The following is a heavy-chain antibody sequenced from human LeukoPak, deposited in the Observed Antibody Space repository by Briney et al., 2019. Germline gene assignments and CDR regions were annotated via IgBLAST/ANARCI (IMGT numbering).Heavy chain of an antibody. J-gene: IGHJ5*02. V-gene: IGHV3-74*01. Sequence: GGSLRLSCAASGFTLSYYWMHWVRQAPGKGLVWVSCINGDGSSTNYADSVKGRFTISRDNAKNTLYLEMNSLRAEDTAVVYCTRDPRNKGFDPWGQGTLVTVSS. CDR1: GFTLSYYW. CDR2: INGDGSST. D-gene: IGHD1/OR15-1a*01. CDR3: TRDPRNKGFDP.